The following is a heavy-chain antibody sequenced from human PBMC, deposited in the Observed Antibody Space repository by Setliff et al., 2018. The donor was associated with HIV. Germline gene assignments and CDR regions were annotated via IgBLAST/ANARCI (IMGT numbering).Heavy chain of an antibody. J-gene: IGHJ6*03. CDR1: GFTFSRHA. CDR2: IRSKANSYAT. Sequence: GGSLRLSCAASGFTFSRHAMHWVRQASGKGLEWVGRIRSKANSYATAYAASVKGRFTISRDDSKNTAYLQMNSLKTEDTAVYYCTRHLVTAIQGSYYMDVWGKGTTVTVSS. V-gene: IGHV3-73*01. CDR3: TRHLVTAIQGSYYMDV. D-gene: IGHD2-21*02.